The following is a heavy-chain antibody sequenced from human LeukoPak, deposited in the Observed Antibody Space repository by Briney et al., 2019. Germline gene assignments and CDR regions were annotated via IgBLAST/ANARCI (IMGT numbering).Heavy chain of an antibody. Sequence: GGSLRLSCAASGFTFSSYWMHWVRQAPGKGLVWVSRINSDGSSTSYADSVKGRFTISRDNAKNTLYLQMNSLRAEDTAVYYCARGWGHSGYDYVPDYWGQGTLVTVSS. D-gene: IGHD5-12*01. CDR2: INSDGSST. CDR1: GFTFSSYW. CDR3: ARGWGHSGYDYVPDY. V-gene: IGHV3-74*01. J-gene: IGHJ4*02.